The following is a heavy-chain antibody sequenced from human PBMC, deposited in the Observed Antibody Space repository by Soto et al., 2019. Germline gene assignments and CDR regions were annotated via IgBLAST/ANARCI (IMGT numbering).Heavy chain of an antibody. V-gene: IGHV3-21*01. CDR1: GFTFSSYS. Sequence: GGSLRLSCAASGFTFSSYSMNWVRQAPGKGLEWVSSISSSSSYIYYADSVKGRFTISRDNAKNSLYLQMNSLRAEDTAVYYCARCYCSSTRCYMCYYGMDVWGQGTTLTVSS. D-gene: IGHD2-2*02. CDR2: ISSSSSYI. CDR3: ARCYCSSTRCYMCYYGMDV. J-gene: IGHJ6*02.